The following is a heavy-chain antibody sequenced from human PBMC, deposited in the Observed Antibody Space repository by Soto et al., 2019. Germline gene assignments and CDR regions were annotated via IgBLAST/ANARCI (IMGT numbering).Heavy chain of an antibody. CDR2: ISAYNGNT. CDR1: GYTFTSYG. CDR3: ARGRYDILTGYSDY. D-gene: IGHD3-9*01. J-gene: IGHJ4*02. V-gene: IGHV1-18*04. Sequence: EASVKVSCKASGYTFTSYGISWVRQAPGQGLEWMGWISAYNGNTNYAQKLQGRVTMTTDTSTSTAYMELRSLRSDDTAVYYCARGRYDILTGYSDYWGQGTLVTVSS.